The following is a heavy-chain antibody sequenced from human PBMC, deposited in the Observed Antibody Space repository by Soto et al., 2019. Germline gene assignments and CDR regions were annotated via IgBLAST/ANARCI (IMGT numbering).Heavy chain of an antibody. CDR2: IYYSGST. CDR3: GGWKNSGVGAFDI. V-gene: IGHV4-59*01. CDR1: GGSISSYY. J-gene: IGHJ3*02. Sequence: KSSETLSLTCTVSGGSISSYYWSWIRQPPGKGLEWIGYIYYSGSTNYNPSLKSRVTISVDTSKNQFSLKLSSVTAADTAVYYCGGWKNSGVGAFDIWGQGTMVTVSS. D-gene: IGHD4-17*01.